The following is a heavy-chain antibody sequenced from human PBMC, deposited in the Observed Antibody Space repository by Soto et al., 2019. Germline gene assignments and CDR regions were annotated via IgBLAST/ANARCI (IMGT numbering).Heavy chain of an antibody. CDR2: INHSGST. D-gene: IGHD1-26*01. J-gene: IGHJ3*02. Sequence: PSETLSLTCAVYGGSFSGYYWSWIRQPPGKGLEWIGEINHSGSTNYNPSLKSRVTISVDTSKNQFSLKLSSVTAADTAVYYCAKDRSYPTSDAFDIWGQGTMVTVSS. CDR3: AKDRSYPTSDAFDI. V-gene: IGHV4-34*01. CDR1: GGSFSGYY.